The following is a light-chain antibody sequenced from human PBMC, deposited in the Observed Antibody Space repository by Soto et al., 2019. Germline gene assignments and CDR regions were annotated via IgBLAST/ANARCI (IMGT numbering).Light chain of an antibody. J-gene: IGKJ2*01. CDR2: AAS. CDR1: QSISSY. V-gene: IGKV1-39*01. Sequence: DIQMTQSPSSLSASVGDRVTITCRARQSISSYLNWYQQKPGKAPKLLIYAASSLQSGVPSRFSGSGSGTDFTLTISSLQPEDFATYYCQQSYSTPYMYTFGQGTKLEIK. CDR3: QQSYSTPYMYT.